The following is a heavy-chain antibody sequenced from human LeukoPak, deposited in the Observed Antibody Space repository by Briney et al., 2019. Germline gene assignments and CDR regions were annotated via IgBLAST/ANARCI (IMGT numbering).Heavy chain of an antibody. CDR1: GFTFSDYA. CDR3: AKVDPSYGDYSFDY. CDR2: ISYDGSNK. V-gene: IGHV3-30*04. D-gene: IGHD4-17*01. J-gene: IGHJ4*02. Sequence: PGRSLRLSCAASGFTFSDYAIHWVRQAPGKGLEWVAIISYDGSNKYYADSVKGRFTISRDNSKNTLYLQMNSLRAEDTAVYYCAKVDPSYGDYSFDYWGQGTLVTVSS.